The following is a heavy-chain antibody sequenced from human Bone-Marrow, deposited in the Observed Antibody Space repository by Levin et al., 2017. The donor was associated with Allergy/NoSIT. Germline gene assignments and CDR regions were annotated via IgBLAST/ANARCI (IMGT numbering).Heavy chain of an antibody. CDR1: GYRFTEYW. Sequence: GESLKISCTASGYRFTEYWISWVRQMPGKGLEWMGRVEPEDSYSHYSPSFRGLVTMSADKSINTAYLQWNSLQVSDTAMYYCVRHMVYVGNYFDSWGQGTLVTVSS. V-gene: IGHV5-10-1*01. J-gene: IGHJ4*02. D-gene: IGHD2-8*01. CDR3: VRHMVYVGNYFDS. CDR2: VEPEDSYS.